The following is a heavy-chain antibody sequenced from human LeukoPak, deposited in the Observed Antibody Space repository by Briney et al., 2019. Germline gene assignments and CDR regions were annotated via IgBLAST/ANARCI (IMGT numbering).Heavy chain of an antibody. J-gene: IGHJ6*03. CDR1: GGSISSGSYY. D-gene: IGHD1-26*01. V-gene: IGHV4-61*02. CDR3: ARGGGYRRNQFLYYYYYMDV. CDR2: IYTSGST. Sequence: PSETLSLTCTVSGGSISSGSYYWSWIRQPAGKGLEWIGRIYTSGSTNYNPSLKSRVTISVDTSKNQFSLKLSSVTAADTAVYYCARGGGYRRNQFLYYYYYMDVWGKGTTVTVSS.